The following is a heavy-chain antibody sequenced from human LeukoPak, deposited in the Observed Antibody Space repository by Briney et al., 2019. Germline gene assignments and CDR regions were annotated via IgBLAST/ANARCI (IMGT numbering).Heavy chain of an antibody. V-gene: IGHV3-21*01. CDR3: ARGASGPGVATIVY. J-gene: IGHJ4*02. D-gene: IGHD5-12*01. CDR2: ISSSSSSI. CDR1: GFTFSSYS. Sequence: GGSLRLSCAASGFTFSSYSMNWVRQAPGKGLEWVSSISSSSSSIYYADSVKGRFTISRDNAKNSLYLQMNSLRAEDTAVYYCARGASGPGVATIVYWGQGTLVTVSS.